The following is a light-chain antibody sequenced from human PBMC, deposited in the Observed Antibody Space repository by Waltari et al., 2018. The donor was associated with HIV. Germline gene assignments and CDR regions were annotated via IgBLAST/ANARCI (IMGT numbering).Light chain of an antibody. Sequence: QTALTQPASVSGFPGQSITISCTGTSSDVGAYHLVSWYQQHPGKAPRLIIYDFSERPAGVSNRFTGSKSGNTASLTISGLQAEDEADYYCCSYVSEIVPCVFGGGTKLTVL. J-gene: IGLJ3*02. CDR2: DFS. CDR3: CSYVSEIVPCV. CDR1: SSDVGAYHL. V-gene: IGLV2-23*02.